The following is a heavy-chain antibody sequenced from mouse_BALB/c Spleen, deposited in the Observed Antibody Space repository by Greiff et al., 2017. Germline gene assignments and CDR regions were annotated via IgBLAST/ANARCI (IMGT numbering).Heavy chain of an antibody. D-gene: IGHD1-1*01. V-gene: IGHV2-9*02. CDR1: GFSLTSYD. J-gene: IGHJ2*01. CDR3: ASSITTVVAGLDY. CDR2: IWAGGST. Sequence: VKLQESGPGLVAPSQSLSITCTVSGFSLTSYDVHWVRQPPGKGLEWLGVIWAGGSTNYNSALMSRLSISKDNSKSQVFLKMNSLQTDDTAMYYCASSITTVVAGLDYWGQGTTLTVSS.